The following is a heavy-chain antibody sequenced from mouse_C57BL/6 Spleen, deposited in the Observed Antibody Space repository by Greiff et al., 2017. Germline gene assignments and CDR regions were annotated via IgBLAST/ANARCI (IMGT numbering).Heavy chain of an antibody. V-gene: IGHV1-53*01. Sequence: QVQLQQPGTELVKPGASVKLSCKASGYTFTSYWMHWVKQRPGQGLEWIGNINPSNGGTNYNEKFKSKATLTVDKSSSTAYMQLSSLTSEDSAVYYCATGLYYGNYKEGYWYFDVWGTGTTVTVSS. CDR1: GYTFTSYW. D-gene: IGHD2-1*01. CDR3: ATGLYYGNYKEGYWYFDV. CDR2: INPSNGGT. J-gene: IGHJ1*03.